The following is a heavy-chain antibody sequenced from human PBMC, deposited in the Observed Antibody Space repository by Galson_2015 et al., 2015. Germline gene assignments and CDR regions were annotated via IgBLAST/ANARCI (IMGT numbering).Heavy chain of an antibody. CDR3: ARDSGVHYFDH. V-gene: IGHV4-59*01. CDR2: ISYSGST. CDR1: GGSITSSY. D-gene: IGHD3-10*01. J-gene: IGHJ4*02. Sequence: SETLSLTCTVSGGSITSSYWSWIRQPPGKGLEWIGYISYSGSTSYNPSLKTRVTISVDTSKRQFSLKLSSVTAADTAVYYCARDSGVHYFDHWGQGTLVTVSS.